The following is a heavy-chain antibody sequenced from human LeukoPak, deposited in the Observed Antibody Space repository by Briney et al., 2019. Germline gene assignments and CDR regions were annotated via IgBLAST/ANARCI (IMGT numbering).Heavy chain of an antibody. V-gene: IGHV3-53*01. Sequence: GGSLRLSCAASGFTFSSYWMHWVRQAPGKGLEWVSVIYSGGSTYYADSVKGRFTISRDNSKNTLYLQMNSLRAEDTAVYYCARGAAADYWGQGTLVTVSS. CDR1: GFTFSSYW. D-gene: IGHD6-13*01. J-gene: IGHJ4*02. CDR2: IYSGGST. CDR3: ARGAAADY.